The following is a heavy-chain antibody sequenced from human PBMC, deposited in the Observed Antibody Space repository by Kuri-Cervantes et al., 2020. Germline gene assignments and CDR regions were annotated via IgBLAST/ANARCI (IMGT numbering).Heavy chain of an antibody. J-gene: IGHJ4*02. Sequence: GESLKISCAASGFTFSNAWMSWVRQAPGKGLEWVGRIKSKTDGGTTDYAAPVKGRFTISRDDSKNTLYLQMSSLKTEDTAVYYCTTGRGVWFRELLGYWGQGTLVTVSS. V-gene: IGHV3-15*01. CDR1: GFTFSNAW. CDR3: TTGRGVWFRELLGY. D-gene: IGHD3-10*01. CDR2: IKSKTDGGTT.